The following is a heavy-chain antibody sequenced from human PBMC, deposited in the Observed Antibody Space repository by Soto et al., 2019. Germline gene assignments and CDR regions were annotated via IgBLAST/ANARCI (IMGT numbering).Heavy chain of an antibody. CDR3: TRDGYNLLWFGGRWGWFDP. V-gene: IGHV3-15*07. CDR2: IRSKAYGGTT. D-gene: IGHD3-10*01. Sequence: GGSLRLSCATSGFIFTNAWMNWVRQAPGKGLEWVGCIRSKAYGGTTEYAASVKGRFTISRDDSKSIAYLQMNSLKTEDTAVYYCTRDGYNLLWFGGRWGWFDPWGQGTLVTVSS. CDR1: GFIFTNAW. J-gene: IGHJ5*02.